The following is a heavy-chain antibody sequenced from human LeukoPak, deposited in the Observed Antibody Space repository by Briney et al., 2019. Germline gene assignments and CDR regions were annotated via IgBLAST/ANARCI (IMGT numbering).Heavy chain of an antibody. J-gene: IGHJ4*02. CDR1: GGSFSGYY. CDR2: INHSGST. V-gene: IGHV4-34*01. CDR3: ARSYSSSWYSTPFDY. Sequence: SETLSLTCAVYGGSFSGYYWSLIRQPPGKGLEWIGEINHSGSTNYNPSLKSRVTISVDTSKNQFSLKLSSVTAADTAVYYCARSYSSSWYSTPFDYWGQGTLVTVSS. D-gene: IGHD6-13*01.